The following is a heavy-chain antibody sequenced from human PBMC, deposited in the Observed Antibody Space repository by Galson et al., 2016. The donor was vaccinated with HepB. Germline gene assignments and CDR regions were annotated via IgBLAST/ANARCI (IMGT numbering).Heavy chain of an antibody. CDR3: ARDLSVAGLGSYNNGMDV. Sequence: SETLSLTCTVSGASISSNFWSWLRQPPEKGLEWIGYIYYSGSTNYSPSLKSPVTISLDTSKNQFSLKLTSVTAADTAVYYCARDLSVAGLGSYNNGMDVWGKGITVTVSS. V-gene: IGHV4-59*01. D-gene: IGHD6-19*01. CDR2: IYYSGST. CDR1: GASISSNF. J-gene: IGHJ6*04.